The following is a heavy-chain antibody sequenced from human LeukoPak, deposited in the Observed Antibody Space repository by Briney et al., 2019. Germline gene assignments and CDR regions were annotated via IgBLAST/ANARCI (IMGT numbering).Heavy chain of an antibody. Sequence: PGGSLRLSCAASGFTFSDYYMSWIRQAPGRGLEWVSYISSSGSTIYYADSVKGRFTISRDNAKNSLYLQMNSLRAEDTAVYYCARVVDDSSGYYFDYWGQGTLVTVSS. CDR2: ISSSGSTI. CDR1: GFTFSDYY. D-gene: IGHD3-22*01. V-gene: IGHV3-11*01. J-gene: IGHJ4*02. CDR3: ARVVDDSSGYYFDY.